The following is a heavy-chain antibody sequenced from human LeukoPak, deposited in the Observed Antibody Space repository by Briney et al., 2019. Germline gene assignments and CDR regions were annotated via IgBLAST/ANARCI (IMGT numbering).Heavy chain of an antibody. D-gene: IGHD2-2*03. CDR1: GYTFTSYG. CDR3: ARAGYCSSTSCYLTYYFDY. CDR2: ISAYNGNT. Sequence: ASGKVSCKASGYTFTSYGISWFRQAPGQGLEWRGWISAYNGNTNYAQKLQGRVTMTTDTSTSTAYMELRSLRSDDTAVYYCARAGYCSSTSCYLTYYFDYWGQGTLVTVSS. V-gene: IGHV1-18*01. J-gene: IGHJ4*02.